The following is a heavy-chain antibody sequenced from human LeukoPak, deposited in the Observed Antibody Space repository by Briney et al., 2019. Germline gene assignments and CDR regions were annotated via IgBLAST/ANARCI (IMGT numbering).Heavy chain of an antibody. CDR3: ARRHHNWDY. V-gene: IGHV4-59*08. D-gene: IGHD5-24*01. CDR1: GGSISSDY. CDR2: IYYGGIA. J-gene: IGHJ4*02. Sequence: SESLSLTCTVSGGSISSDYWSWIRQPPGKGLEWIGYIYYGGIANYTPSLKSRLTISLDTSKNQFSLKLNSVTAADTAVYYCARRHHNWDYWGQGTLVTVSS.